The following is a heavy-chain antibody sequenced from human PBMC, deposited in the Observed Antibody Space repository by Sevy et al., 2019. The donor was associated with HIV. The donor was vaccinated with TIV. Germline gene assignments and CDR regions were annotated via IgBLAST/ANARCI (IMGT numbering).Heavy chain of an antibody. J-gene: IGHJ4*02. CDR2: ISYEETHK. CDR1: GFSFSNYA. CDR3: AKGPRWELPHDFDC. V-gene: IGHV3-30*18. Sequence: GGSLRLSCAASGFSFSNYAMNWVRQAPGKGLEWVAIISYEETHKYYGDSVMGRFTISRDNSKNTLYLQMNSLRTEDTGVYFCAKGPRWELPHDFDCWGQGTLVTVSS. D-gene: IGHD1-26*01.